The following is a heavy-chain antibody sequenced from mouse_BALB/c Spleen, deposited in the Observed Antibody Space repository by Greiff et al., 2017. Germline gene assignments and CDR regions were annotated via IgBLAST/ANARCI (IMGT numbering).Heavy chain of an antibody. CDR2: IYPSDSYT. V-gene: IGHV1-69*02. CDR1: GYTFTSYW. Sequence: VQLQQPGAELVRPGASVKLSCKASGYTFTSYWINWVKQRPGQGLEWIGNIYPSDSYTNYNQKFKDKATLTVDKSSSTAYMQLSSPTSEDSAVYYCTRFTDYYAMDYWGQGTSVTVSS. D-gene: IGHD1-1*01. CDR3: TRFTDYYAMDY. J-gene: IGHJ4*01.